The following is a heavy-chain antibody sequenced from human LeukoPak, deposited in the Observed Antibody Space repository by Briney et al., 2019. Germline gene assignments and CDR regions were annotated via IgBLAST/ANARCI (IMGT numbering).Heavy chain of an antibody. CDR1: GFTFDDYA. D-gene: IGHD3-22*01. J-gene: IGHJ4*02. CDR2: ISWNSGSI. V-gene: IGHV3-9*01. Sequence: GGSLRLSCAASGFTFDDYAMHWVRHAPGKGLEWVSGISWNSGSIGYADSVKGRFTISRDNAKNSLYLQMNSLRAEDTAVYYCAKDQILSYYSDSSGYYWGQGTLVTVSS. CDR3: AKDQILSYYSDSSGYY.